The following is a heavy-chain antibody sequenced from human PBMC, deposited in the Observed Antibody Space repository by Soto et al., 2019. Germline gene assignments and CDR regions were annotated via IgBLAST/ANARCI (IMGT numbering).Heavy chain of an antibody. V-gene: IGHV4-39*01. Sequence: SETLSLTCTVSGGSISSSSYYWGWIRQPPGKGLEWIGSIYYSGSTYYNPSLKSRVTISVDTSKNQFSLKLSSVTAADTAVYYCARPPPNVDVFEIWGQGTMVTVSS. J-gene: IGHJ3*02. CDR2: IYYSGST. CDR3: ARPPPNVDVFEI. CDR1: GGSISSSSYY. D-gene: IGHD7-27*01.